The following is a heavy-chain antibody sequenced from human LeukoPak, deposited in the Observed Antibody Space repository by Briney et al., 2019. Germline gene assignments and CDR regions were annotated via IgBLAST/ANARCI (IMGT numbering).Heavy chain of an antibody. CDR2: ISGSGGST. CDR3: AKDLLVGATKGYFDY. CDR1: GFTFSSYA. V-gene: IGHV3-23*01. Sequence: GGSLRLSCAASGFTFSSYAMSWVHQAPGKGLEWVSAISGSGGSTYYADSVKGRFTISRDNSKNTLYLQMNSLRAEDTAVYYCAKDLLVGATKGYFDYWGQGTLVTVSS. D-gene: IGHD1-26*01. J-gene: IGHJ4*02.